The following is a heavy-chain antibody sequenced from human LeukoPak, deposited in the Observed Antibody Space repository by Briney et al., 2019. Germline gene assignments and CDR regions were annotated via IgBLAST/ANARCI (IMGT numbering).Heavy chain of an antibody. V-gene: IGHV3-74*01. Sequence: GGSLRLSCAASGFTFSSYWMHWVRQAPGKGLVWVSRINSDGSSTSYADSVKGRFTISRDNAKNTLYLQMNSLRAEDTAVYYCASARALRDGYNFGYWGQGTLVTVSS. CDR3: ASARALRDGYNFGY. CDR1: GFTFSSYW. J-gene: IGHJ4*02. CDR2: INSDGSST. D-gene: IGHD5-24*01.